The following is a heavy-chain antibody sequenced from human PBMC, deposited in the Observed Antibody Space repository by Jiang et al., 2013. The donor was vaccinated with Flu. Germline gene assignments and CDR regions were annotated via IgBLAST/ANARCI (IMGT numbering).Heavy chain of an antibody. J-gene: IGHJ5*02. CDR3: TRDAVKEWESPGGLLDP. CDR2: ISAHNGKT. D-gene: IGHD1-26*01. Sequence: SGAEVKKPGASVKVSCKASGYNFSSYGIIWVRQAPGQGLECLGWISAHNGKTRYGQRVQGRVTLTTDTSTATAYMELRTLTSDDTAVYYCTRDAVKEWESPGGLLDPWGQGTRVTVTS. CDR1: GYNFSSYG. V-gene: IGHV1-18*01.